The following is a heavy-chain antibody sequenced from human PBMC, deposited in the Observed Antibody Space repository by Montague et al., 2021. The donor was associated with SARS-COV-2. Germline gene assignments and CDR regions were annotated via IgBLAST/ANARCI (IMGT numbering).Heavy chain of an antibody. CDR1: RFSFSRYR. CDR3: ARGGRGTSYYWEY. Sequence: SLRLSCAASRFSFSRYRMTWIRQAPGKGPEWVATIDRDGYEVYYXXSLKGRFTISRDNARNSLYLQLTSLRGEDTAVYYCARGGRGTSYYWEYWGQGTLVTVSS. D-gene: IGHD2-2*01. CDR2: IDRDGYEV. V-gene: IGHV3-7*01. J-gene: IGHJ4*02.